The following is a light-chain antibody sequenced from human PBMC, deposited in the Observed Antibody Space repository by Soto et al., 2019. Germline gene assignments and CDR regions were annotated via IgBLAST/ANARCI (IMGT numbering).Light chain of an antibody. J-gene: IGKJ1*01. Sequence: IVLTQSPGTLSLSPGERPTLSCKASQSVSGTYLAWYQQRPGQAPTLLIYGTSSRAPGIPDRFSGSGSGTHFILTISSLEAEDFAVYYCQQYSRSWTFGQGTKVDIK. V-gene: IGKV3-20*01. CDR2: GTS. CDR1: QSVSGTY. CDR3: QQYSRSWT.